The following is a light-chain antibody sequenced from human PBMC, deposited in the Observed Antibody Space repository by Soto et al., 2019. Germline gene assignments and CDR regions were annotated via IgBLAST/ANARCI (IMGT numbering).Light chain of an antibody. J-gene: IGLJ3*02. CDR2: YDD. CDR3: SVWDDSLNGRV. CDR1: NSNIGNNA. V-gene: IGLV1-36*01. Sequence: QSVLTQPPSVSEAPRQRVTISCSGSNSNIGNNAVNWYQQLPGKAPKLLIYYDDLLPSGVSDRFSGSKSGTSASLAISGLQSEDEADYYCSVWDDSLNGRVFGGGTKLTVL.